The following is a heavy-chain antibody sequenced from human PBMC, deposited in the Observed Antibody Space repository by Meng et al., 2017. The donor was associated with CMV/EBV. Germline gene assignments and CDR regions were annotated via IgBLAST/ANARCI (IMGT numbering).Heavy chain of an antibody. CDR2: ISSSSSYI. D-gene: IGHD6-13*01. CDR1: GFTFSSYS. J-gene: IGHJ5*02. V-gene: IGHV3-21*01. CDR3: ARDRAAPGWFDP. Sequence: GESLKISCAASGFTFSSYSMNWVRPAPGKGLEWVSSISSSSSYIYYADSVKGRFTISRDNAKNSLYLQMNSLRAEDTAVYYCARDRAAPGWFDPWGQGTLVTVSS.